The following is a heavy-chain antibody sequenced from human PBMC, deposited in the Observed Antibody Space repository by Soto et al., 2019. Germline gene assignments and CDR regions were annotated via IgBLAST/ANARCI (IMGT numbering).Heavy chain of an antibody. CDR2: IRGSVAI. CDR3: ARDFLRGYGPDY. J-gene: IGHJ4*02. Sequence: EVQLVESGGGLVQPGGSLRLSCAASGFTFSTYNMNWVRQAPGRGLEWVSYIRGSVAIYYADSVQGRFTMSRDNAKNSLYLQMNSLRAEDTAVYYCARDFLRGYGPDYWGQGTLVTVSS. CDR1: GFTFSTYN. V-gene: IGHV3-48*01. D-gene: IGHD2-15*01.